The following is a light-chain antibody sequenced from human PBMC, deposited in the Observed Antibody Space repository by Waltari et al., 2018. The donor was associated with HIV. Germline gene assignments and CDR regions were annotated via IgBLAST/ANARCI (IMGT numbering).Light chain of an antibody. CDR3: QQFNSYPLGVFT. CDR1: QGISSA. Sequence: AIQLTQSPSSLSASVGDRVTITCRASQGISSALAWYQQKPGKAPKLLIYDASSLESGVPSRFSGSGSGTDFTLTISSLQPEDFATYYCQQFNSYPLGVFTFGPGTKVDIK. CDR2: DAS. J-gene: IGKJ3*01. V-gene: IGKV1-13*02.